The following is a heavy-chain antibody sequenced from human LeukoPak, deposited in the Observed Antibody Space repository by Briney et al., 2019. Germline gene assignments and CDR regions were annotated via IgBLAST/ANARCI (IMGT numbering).Heavy chain of an antibody. V-gene: IGHV3-30*03. CDR3: ARSLMITFGGVIVPIDY. CDR2: ISYDGSNK. J-gene: IGHJ4*02. Sequence: PGGSLRLSCAASGFTFSSYGMHWVRQAPGKGLGWVAVISYDGSNKYYADSVKGRFTISRDNSKNTLYLQMNSLRAEDTAVYYCARSLMITFGGVIVPIDYWGQGTLVTVSS. D-gene: IGHD3-16*02. CDR1: GFTFSSYG.